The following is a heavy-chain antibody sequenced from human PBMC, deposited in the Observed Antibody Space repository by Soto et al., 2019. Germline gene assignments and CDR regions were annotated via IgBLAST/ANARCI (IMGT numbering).Heavy chain of an antibody. CDR2: ISGSGGST. J-gene: IGHJ4*02. CDR1: GFTFSSYA. CDR3: AKEAYYYDSSGYQTPY. V-gene: IGHV3-23*01. D-gene: IGHD3-22*01. Sequence: PGGSLRLSCAASGFTFSSYAMSGVRQAQGKGLEWVSAISGSGGSTYYADSVKGRFTISRDNSKNTLYLQMNSLRAEDTAVYYCAKEAYYYDSSGYQTPYWGQGTLVTVSS.